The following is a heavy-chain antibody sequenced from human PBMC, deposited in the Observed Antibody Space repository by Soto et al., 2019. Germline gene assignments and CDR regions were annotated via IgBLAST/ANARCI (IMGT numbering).Heavy chain of an antibody. Sequence: EVQLVESGGGLVQPGRSLRLSCAVSGFTFDDYAMHWVRQAPGKGLEWVSGISWNSGSIGYADSVKGRFTISRDNAKNSLYLQMNSLRAEDTALYYCAKDGSEGHFDYWGQGPLVTVSS. J-gene: IGHJ4*02. CDR3: AKDGSEGHFDY. V-gene: IGHV3-9*01. CDR2: ISWNSGSI. CDR1: GFTFDDYA. D-gene: IGHD3-10*01.